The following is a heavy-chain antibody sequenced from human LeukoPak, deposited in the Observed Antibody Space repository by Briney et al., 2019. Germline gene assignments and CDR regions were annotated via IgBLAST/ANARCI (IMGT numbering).Heavy chain of an antibody. J-gene: IGHJ4*02. D-gene: IGHD5-18*01. Sequence: PSETLSLTCTVSGGSISSYYWSWTRQPPGKGLEWIGYIYYSGSTNYNPSLKSRVTISVDTSKNQFSLKLSSVTAADAAVYYCARRGYSYGFYFDYWGQGTLVTVSS. V-gene: IGHV4-59*01. CDR2: IYYSGST. CDR3: ARRGYSYGFYFDY. CDR1: GGSISSYY.